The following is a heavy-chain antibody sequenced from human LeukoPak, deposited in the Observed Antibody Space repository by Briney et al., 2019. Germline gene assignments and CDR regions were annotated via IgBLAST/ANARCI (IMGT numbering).Heavy chain of an antibody. CDR1: GYTCTSYA. D-gene: IGHD6-19*01. J-gene: IGHJ6*02. CDR2: VNTNTGNP. V-gene: IGHV7-4-1*01. CDR3: ARSPPSVSGTKYYGMDV. Sequence: ASGQVSCKASGYTCTSYALNWLRQDPGQGLEWMGWVNTNTGNPTYAQGFTGRFVFSLDTSFSTAYLQIRSLKAEDTVVYYCARSPPSVSGTKYYGMDVWGQGTTVTVSS.